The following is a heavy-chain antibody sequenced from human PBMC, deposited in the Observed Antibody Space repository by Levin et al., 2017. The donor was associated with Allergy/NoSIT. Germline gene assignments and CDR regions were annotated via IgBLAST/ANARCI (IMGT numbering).Heavy chain of an antibody. CDR2: IYYSGST. J-gene: IGHJ3*02. D-gene: IGHD3-10*01. CDR3: ARDSFNYYGSGSLSGVFDI. V-gene: IGHV4-31*03. CDR1: GGSISSGGYY. Sequence: MASETLSLTCTVSGGSISSGGYYWTWIRQHPGKGLEWIGYIYYSGSTYYNPSLKSRVTISVDTSKNLFSLKLSSVTAADTAVYYCARDSFNYYGSGSLSGVFDIWGQGTMVTVSS.